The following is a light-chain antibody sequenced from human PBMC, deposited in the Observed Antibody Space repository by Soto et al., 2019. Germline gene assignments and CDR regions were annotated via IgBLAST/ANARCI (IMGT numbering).Light chain of an antibody. CDR2: VAS. J-gene: IGKJ1*01. V-gene: IGKV3-20*01. CDR3: QHYGSSPWT. CDR1: QSVGGSY. Sequence: EIVLTQSPGTLSLSPGERATLSCRASQSVGGSYLAWFQQKPGQAPRLLIYVASTRATGVPDRFSGSGSATDFTLTINSLEPEDFAVYYCQHYGSSPWTFGQGTKVEIK.